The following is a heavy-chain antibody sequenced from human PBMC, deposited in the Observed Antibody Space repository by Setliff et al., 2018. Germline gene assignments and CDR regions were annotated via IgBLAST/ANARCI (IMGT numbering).Heavy chain of an antibody. V-gene: IGHV1-8*02. CDR3: AKGPYYSDRSGQFLDY. CDR2: MNPNSGNT. D-gene: IGHD3-22*01. Sequence: ASVKVSCKASGYTFTSYDINWVRQATGQGLEWMGWMNPNSGNTGYAQKFQGRVTMTRNTSISTAYMELSSLRSEDTALYYCAKGPYYSDRSGQFLDYWGQGTLVTVSS. J-gene: IGHJ4*02. CDR1: GYTFTSYD.